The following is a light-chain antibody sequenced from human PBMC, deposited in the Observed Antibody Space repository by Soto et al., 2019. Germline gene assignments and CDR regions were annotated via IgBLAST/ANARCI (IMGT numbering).Light chain of an antibody. CDR3: GTWHSSLSAGV. J-gene: IGLJ2*01. Sequence: QSVLTQPPSVSAAPGQKVTISCSGGSSNIGNNYVSWYQQLPGTAPKLLIYDNNKRPAGIPDRFSGSKSGTSATLGITGLQTGDEADYYCGTWHSSLSAGVFGGGTKLTLL. CDR1: SSNIGNNY. CDR2: DNN. V-gene: IGLV1-51*01.